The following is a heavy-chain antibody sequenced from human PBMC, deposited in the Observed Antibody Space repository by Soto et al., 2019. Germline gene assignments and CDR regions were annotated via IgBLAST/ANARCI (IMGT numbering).Heavy chain of an antibody. CDR3: AKGPGPFSQYYYYGMDV. V-gene: IGHV3-30*18. CDR2: ISYDGSNK. D-gene: IGHD3-16*01. J-gene: IGHJ6*02. CDR1: GFTFSSYG. Sequence: PGGSLRLSCAASGFTFSSYGMHWVRQAPGKGLEWVAVISYDGSNKYYADSVKGRFTISRDNSKNTLYLQMNSLRAEDTAVYYCAKGPGPFSQYYYYGMDVWGQGTTVTVSS.